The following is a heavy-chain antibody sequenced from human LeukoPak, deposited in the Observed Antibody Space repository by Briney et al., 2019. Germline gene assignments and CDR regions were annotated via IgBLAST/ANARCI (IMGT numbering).Heavy chain of an antibody. CDR2: TYYRSKWYN. V-gene: IGHV6-1*01. J-gene: IGHJ5*02. CDR1: GDSVSSNSAA. CDR3: AREGEVGTTWSWFDP. Sequence: SKTLSLTCAISGDSVSSNSAAWIWIRQSPSRGLEWLGRTYYRSKWYNHYAVSVRGRITITPDTSKSQFALQLNSVTPEDTAVYYCAREGEVGTTWSWFDPWGQGTLVTVSS. D-gene: IGHD1-26*01.